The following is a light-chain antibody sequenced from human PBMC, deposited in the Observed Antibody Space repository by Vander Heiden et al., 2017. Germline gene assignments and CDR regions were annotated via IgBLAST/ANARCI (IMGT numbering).Light chain of an antibody. CDR3: DAWDDSLNCVV. CDR1: SSNIGSNT. CDR2: SDN. V-gene: IGLV1-44*01. Sequence: QSVLTPPPSASGAPGPRVTISCSVRSSNIGSNTVNYDPQLPGPAPNLLIYSDNQRPSVVPDRFSGSKSGTSASLTISGLQSEEETDYYCDAWDDSLNCVVFGGGTKLTVL. J-gene: IGLJ3*02.